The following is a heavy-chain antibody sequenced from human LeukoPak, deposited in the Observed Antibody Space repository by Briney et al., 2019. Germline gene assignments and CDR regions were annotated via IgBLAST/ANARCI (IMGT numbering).Heavy chain of an antibody. V-gene: IGHV1-8*01. CDR1: GYTFTSYD. J-gene: IGHJ4*02. Sequence: ASVKVSCKASGYTFTSYDINWVRQATGQGLEWMGWMNPNSGNTGYAQKLQGRVTLTRNNSIYTAYMELSSLRSEDTAVYYCARGPYDSSGYRFDSWGQGTLVTVSS. CDR2: MNPNSGNT. D-gene: IGHD3-22*01. CDR3: ARGPYDSSGYRFDS.